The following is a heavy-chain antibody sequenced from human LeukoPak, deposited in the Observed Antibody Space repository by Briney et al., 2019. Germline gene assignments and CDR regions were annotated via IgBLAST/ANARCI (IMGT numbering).Heavy chain of an antibody. D-gene: IGHD3-22*01. Sequence: ASVKVSCEASGYTFTSYGISWVRQAPGQGLEWMGWISAYNGNTNYAQKLQGRVTMTTDTSTSTAYMELRSLRSDDTAVYYCARPMRPTYYYDSSGYHTPPGAFDIWGQGTMVTVSS. V-gene: IGHV1-18*01. CDR1: GYTFTSYG. CDR3: ARPMRPTYYYDSSGYHTPPGAFDI. J-gene: IGHJ3*02. CDR2: ISAYNGNT.